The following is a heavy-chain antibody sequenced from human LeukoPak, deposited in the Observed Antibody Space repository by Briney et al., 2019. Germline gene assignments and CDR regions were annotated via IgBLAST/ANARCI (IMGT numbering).Heavy chain of an antibody. CDR3: ARDQTVGITMVRGDKKSYGMDV. J-gene: IGHJ6*02. CDR1: GGSISSGGYY. D-gene: IGHD3-10*01. CDR2: IYYSEST. V-gene: IGHV4-31*03. Sequence: PSETLSLTCTVSGGSISSGGYYWSWIRQHPGKGLEWIGYIYYSESTYYTPSLKSRVTISVDTSKNQFSLKLSSVTAADTAVYYCARDQTVGITMVRGDKKSYGMDVWGQGTTVTVSS.